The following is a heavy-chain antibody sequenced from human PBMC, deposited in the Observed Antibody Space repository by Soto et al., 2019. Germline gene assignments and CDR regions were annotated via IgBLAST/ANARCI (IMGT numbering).Heavy chain of an antibody. CDR2: INPKNGDT. V-gene: IGHV1-2*02. CDR1: GYTFTGYY. CDR3: ARHSGYDYVFDY. J-gene: IGHJ4*02. Sequence: GASVKVSCKASGYTFTGYYIHWVRQAPGQGLEWMGWINPKNGDTIFAQKFQGRVTMTRDTSTSTAYMELTSLRFGDTAVYYCARHSGYDYVFDYWGQGXLVTVYS. D-gene: IGHD5-12*01.